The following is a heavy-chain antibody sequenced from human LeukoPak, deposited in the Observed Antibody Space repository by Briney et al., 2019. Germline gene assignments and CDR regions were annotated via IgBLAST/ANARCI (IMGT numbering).Heavy chain of an antibody. CDR2: IKQDGSEK. J-gene: IGHJ3*02. D-gene: IGHD2-8*01. V-gene: IGHV3-7*01. CDR3: ARDRRYCTNGVCPPHGAFDI. CDR1: GFTFSSYW. Sequence: PGGSLRLSCAASGFTFSSYWMSWVRQAPGKGLEWVANIKQDGSEKYYVDSVKGRFTISRDNAKNSLYLQMNSLRAEDTAVYYCARDRRYCTNGVCPPHGAFDIWGQGTMVTVSS.